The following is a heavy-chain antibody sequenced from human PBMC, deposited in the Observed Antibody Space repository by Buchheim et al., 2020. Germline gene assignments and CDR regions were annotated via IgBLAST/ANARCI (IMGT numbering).Heavy chain of an antibody. V-gene: IGHV3-30-3*01. Sequence: QVQLVESGGGVVQPGRSLRLSCAASGFTFSSYAMHWVRQAPGKGLEWVAVISYDGSNKYYADSVKGRFTISRDNSKNTLYLQMNSLRAEDTAVYYCARDSMCCAVAGTIDYWGQGTL. CDR1: GFTFSSYA. CDR3: ARDSMCCAVAGTIDY. D-gene: IGHD6-19*01. CDR2: ISYDGSNK. J-gene: IGHJ4*02.